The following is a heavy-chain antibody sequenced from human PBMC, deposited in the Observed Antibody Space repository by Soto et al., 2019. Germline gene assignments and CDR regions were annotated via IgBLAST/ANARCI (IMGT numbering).Heavy chain of an antibody. D-gene: IGHD6-13*01. CDR1: GDTFNSYA. CDR2: IIPIFGAA. J-gene: IGHJ4*02. V-gene: IGHV1-69*13. Sequence: GASVKVSCKASGDTFNSYAVNWVRRAPGQGLEWMGGIIPIFGAANYAQKFQGRVTITADESTSTVYMELRSLRSDDTAVFYCARELRISTAGPQPYDYWGQGTLVTVSS. CDR3: ARELRISTAGPQPYDY.